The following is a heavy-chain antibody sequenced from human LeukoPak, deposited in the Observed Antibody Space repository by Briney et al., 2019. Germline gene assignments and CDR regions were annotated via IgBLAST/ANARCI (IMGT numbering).Heavy chain of an antibody. Sequence: SETLSLTCTVSGESISGFYWTWIRQPPGKGLEWIGYIYYSGSTNYNPSLKSRVSMSVDTSKNQFSLKLSSVTAADTAVYYCARDSGTTGEVKFDPWGQGTLVTVSS. CDR3: ARDSGTTGEVKFDP. J-gene: IGHJ5*02. V-gene: IGHV4-59*12. D-gene: IGHD3-10*01. CDR1: GESISGFY. CDR2: IYYSGST.